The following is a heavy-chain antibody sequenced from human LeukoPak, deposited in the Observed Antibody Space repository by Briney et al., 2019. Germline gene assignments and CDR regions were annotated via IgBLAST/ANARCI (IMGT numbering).Heavy chain of an antibody. CDR1: GFTFSSYE. D-gene: IGHD5-24*01. CDR3: ARDRDGYNFGFGY. Sequence: GGSLRLSCAASGFTFSSYEMNRVRQAPGKGLEWVSYISSSGSTIYYADSVKGRFTISRGNAKNSLYLQMNSLRAEDTAVYYCARDRDGYNFGFGYWGPGTLVTVSS. CDR2: ISSSGSTI. V-gene: IGHV3-48*03. J-gene: IGHJ4*02.